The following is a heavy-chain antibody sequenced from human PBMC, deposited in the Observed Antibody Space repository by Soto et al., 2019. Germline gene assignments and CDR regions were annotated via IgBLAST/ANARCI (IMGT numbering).Heavy chain of an antibody. D-gene: IGHD4-17*01. CDR2: ISYDGSNK. CDR3: ARTTLNGGDTIAFDI. Sequence: HPGGSLRLSCAASGFTFSSYAMHWVRQAPGKGLEWVAVISYDGSNKYYADSVKGRFTISRDNSKNTLYLQMNSLRAEDTAVYYCARTTLNGGDTIAFDIWGQGTMVTVSS. CDR1: GFTFSSYA. J-gene: IGHJ3*02. V-gene: IGHV3-30-3*01.